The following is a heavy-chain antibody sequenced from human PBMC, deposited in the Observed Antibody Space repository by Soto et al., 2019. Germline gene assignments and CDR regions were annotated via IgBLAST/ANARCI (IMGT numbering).Heavy chain of an antibody. CDR3: GRDREADGIWTFDS. CDR1: GFTLGKYT. CDR2: SYSTGGT. Sequence: GGSLRLSCAASGFTLGKYTMGWVRQAPWKGLEWVAESYSTGGTEYADSVKGRFTISRDNSKNTLFLQMNSLGVEDTALYYCGRDREADGIWTFDSWGQGTLVTVSS. J-gene: IGHJ4*02. V-gene: IGHV3-53*01. D-gene: IGHD3-9*01.